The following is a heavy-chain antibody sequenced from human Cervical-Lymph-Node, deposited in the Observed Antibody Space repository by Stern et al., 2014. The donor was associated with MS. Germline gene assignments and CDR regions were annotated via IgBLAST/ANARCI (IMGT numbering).Heavy chain of an antibody. J-gene: IGHJ4*01. V-gene: IGHV4-59*01. Sequence: QVQLQESGPGLVKPSETLSLTCTVPGGSITNYYWSWIRQPAGKGLERLGYMYYSGSTNYNPSLKSRVTISVDTSKNQFSLKLSSVTAADTAVYYCARDKGMFFLWGQGTLVTVSS. CDR3: ARDKGMFFL. CDR2: MYYSGST. CDR1: GGSITNYY. D-gene: IGHD2/OR15-2a*01.